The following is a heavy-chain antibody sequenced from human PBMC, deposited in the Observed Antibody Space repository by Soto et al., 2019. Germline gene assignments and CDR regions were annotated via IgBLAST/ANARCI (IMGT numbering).Heavy chain of an antibody. Sequence: GASVKVSCKTSGYTFSAYYMHWLRQAPGQGLEWMGWINPKSDGTLYAQKFQGRVTMTRDTSISTAYMELSRLRSDDTAVYYCARGGTFAYDTSGYSVYWGQGTLVTVSS. CDR2: INPKSDGT. CDR1: GYTFSAYY. CDR3: ARGGTFAYDTSGYSVY. V-gene: IGHV1-2*02. J-gene: IGHJ4*02. D-gene: IGHD3-22*01.